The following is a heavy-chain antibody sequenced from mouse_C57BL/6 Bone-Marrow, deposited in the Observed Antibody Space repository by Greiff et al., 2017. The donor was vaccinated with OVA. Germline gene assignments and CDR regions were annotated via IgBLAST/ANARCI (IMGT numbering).Heavy chain of an antibody. D-gene: IGHD2-1*01. CDR3: AKGGYYGNYVDY. Sequence: VKLVESGPGLVQPSQSLSITCTVSGFSLTSYGVHWVRQSPGKGLEWLGVIWRGGSTDYNAAFMSRLSITKDNSKSQVFFKMNSLQADDTAIYYCAKGGYYGNYVDYWGQGTTLTVSS. V-gene: IGHV2-5*01. CDR1: GFSLTSYG. CDR2: IWRGGST. J-gene: IGHJ2*01.